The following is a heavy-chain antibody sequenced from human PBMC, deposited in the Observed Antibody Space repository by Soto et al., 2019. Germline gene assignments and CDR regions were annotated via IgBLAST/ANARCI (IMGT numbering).Heavy chain of an antibody. D-gene: IGHD3-10*01. Sequence: SETLSLTCTVSGGSISSSSYYWGWIRQPPGKGLEWIGSIYYSGSTYYNPSLKSRVTISVDTSKNQFSLKLSSVTAADTAVYYCARRSAVRGVASPLDYWGQGTLVTVSS. CDR2: IYYSGST. CDR1: GGSISSSSYY. V-gene: IGHV4-39*01. J-gene: IGHJ4*02. CDR3: ARRSAVRGVASPLDY.